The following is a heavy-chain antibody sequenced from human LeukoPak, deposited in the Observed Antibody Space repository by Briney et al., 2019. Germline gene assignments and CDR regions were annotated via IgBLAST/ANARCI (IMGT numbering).Heavy chain of an antibody. Sequence: SETLSLTCTVSGGSISSSSYYWGWIRQPPGKGLEWTGSIYYSGSTYYNPSLKSRVTISVDTSKNQFSLKLSSVTAADTAVYYCARHELSGRWLLDFWSQGTLVTVSS. CDR2: IYYSGST. D-gene: IGHD5-24*01. V-gene: IGHV4-39*01. CDR3: ARHELSGRWLLDF. J-gene: IGHJ4*02. CDR1: GGSISSSSYY.